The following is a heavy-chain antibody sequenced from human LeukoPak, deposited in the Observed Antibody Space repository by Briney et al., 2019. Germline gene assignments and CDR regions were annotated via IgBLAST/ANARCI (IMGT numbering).Heavy chain of an antibody. CDR1: GYTFTSYY. V-gene: IGHV1-46*01. CDR2: INPSGGST. Sequence: GASVTVSFKASGYTFTSYYMHWVRQAPGQGLEWMGIINPSGGSTSYAQKFQGRITMTRDTSTSTVYMELSSLRSEDTAVYYCARRLSDAFDIWGQGTMVTVSS. CDR3: ARRLSDAFDI. D-gene: IGHD3-16*01. J-gene: IGHJ3*02.